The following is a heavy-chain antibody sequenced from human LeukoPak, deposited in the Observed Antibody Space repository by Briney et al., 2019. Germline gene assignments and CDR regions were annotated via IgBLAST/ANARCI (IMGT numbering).Heavy chain of an antibody. V-gene: IGHV4-59*12. Sequence: KPSETLSLTCTVSGGSISSYYWSWIRQPPGKGLEWIGYIYYSGSTYYNPSLKSRVTISVDTSKNQFSLKLSSVTAADTAVYYCARDAYSSSWYHRPFDYWGQGTLVTVSS. CDR2: IYYSGST. CDR3: ARDAYSSSWYHRPFDY. CDR1: GGSISSYY. D-gene: IGHD6-13*01. J-gene: IGHJ4*02.